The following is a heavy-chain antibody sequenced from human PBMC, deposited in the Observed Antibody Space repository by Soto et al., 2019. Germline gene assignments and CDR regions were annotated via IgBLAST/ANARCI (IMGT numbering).Heavy chain of an antibody. V-gene: IGHV1-46*03. CDR2: INPSGGST. CDR1: GYTFTSYY. J-gene: IGHJ4*02. CDR3: AREYSSSSPWSEFDY. Sequence: QVQLVQSGAEVKKPGASVKVSCKASGYTFTSYYMHWVRQAPGQGLEWMGIINPSGGSTSYAQKFQGRVTMTRDTSTSTVYRELSSLRSEDTAVYYCAREYSSSSPWSEFDYWGQGTLVTVSS. D-gene: IGHD6-6*01.